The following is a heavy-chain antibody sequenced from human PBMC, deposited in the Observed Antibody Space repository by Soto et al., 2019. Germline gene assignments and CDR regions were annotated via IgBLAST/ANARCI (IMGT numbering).Heavy chain of an antibody. CDR1: GFAFSAYA. D-gene: IGHD3-3*01. CDR2: IGGGGHDT. V-gene: IGHV3-23*01. Sequence: QLLESGGSLVEPGGSLRLSCSASGFAFSAYAMSWVRQAPQKGLAWVSGIGGGGHDTRYGDSVKGRFSITRDNSRNTLYLEMNRLTAEDTAVYYCAKHPIFGVVTHYFAHWGRGVLVTVSS. CDR3: AKHPIFGVVTHYFAH. J-gene: IGHJ4*02.